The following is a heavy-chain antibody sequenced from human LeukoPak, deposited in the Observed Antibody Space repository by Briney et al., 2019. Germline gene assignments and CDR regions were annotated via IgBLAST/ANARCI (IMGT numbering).Heavy chain of an antibody. CDR1: GGSFSGYY. Sequence: PSETLSLTCAVYGGSFSGYYWSWIRQPPGKGLEWIGEINHSGSTNYNPSLKSRVTISVDTSKNQFSLKLSSVTAADTAVYYCARVQYGSHADYWGQGTLVTVSS. J-gene: IGHJ4*02. D-gene: IGHD2-15*01. CDR3: ARVQYGSHADY. V-gene: IGHV4-34*01. CDR2: INHSGST.